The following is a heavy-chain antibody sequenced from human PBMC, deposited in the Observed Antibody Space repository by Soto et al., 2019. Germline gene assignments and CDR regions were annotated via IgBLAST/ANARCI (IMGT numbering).Heavy chain of an antibody. J-gene: IGHJ4*02. CDR1: GGTFSSYA. D-gene: IGHD3-16*02. V-gene: IGHV1-69*01. CDR2: IIPIFGTA. Sequence: QVQLVQSGAEVKKPGSSVKVSCKASGGTFSSYAISWVRQAPGQGLEWMGGIIPIFGTANYAQKFQGRVTNTADESTSTAYMELSSLRSEDTAVYYCARSDYVWGSYRYTHLFDYWGQGTLVTVSS. CDR3: ARSDYVWGSYRYTHLFDY.